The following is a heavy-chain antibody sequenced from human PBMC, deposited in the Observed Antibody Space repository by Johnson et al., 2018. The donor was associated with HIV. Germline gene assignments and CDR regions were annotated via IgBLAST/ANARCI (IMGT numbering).Heavy chain of an antibody. V-gene: IGHV3-30-3*01. CDR2: ISYDGSNK. CDR1: GFPFSSYA. CDR3: ARDQNIVLMVYAAPSAFDI. D-gene: IGHD2-8*01. J-gene: IGHJ3*02. Sequence: QVQLVESGGGVVQPGRSLRLSCAASGFPFSSYAMHWVRQAPGQGLEWVAVISYDGSNKYYADSVQGRFPIPSDNSKHTLYLQMNSLRAEDTAVYYCARDQNIVLMVYAAPSAFDIWGQGTMVTVSS.